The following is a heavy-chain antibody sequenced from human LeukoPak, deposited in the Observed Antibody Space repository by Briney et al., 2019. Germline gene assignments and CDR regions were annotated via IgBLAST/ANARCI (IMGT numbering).Heavy chain of an antibody. CDR1: GDSIINYY. Sequence: SETLSLTCTVSGDSIINYYWSWIRQPAGKGLEWIGHIYSSGSNYASGSTNYNPSLRSRVAMSVATSKNQFSLKPSSVTAADTAVYYCARDPQGLEPGYYMDVWGKGTTVTVSS. CDR3: ARDPQGLEPGYYMDV. D-gene: IGHD1-1*01. V-gene: IGHV4-4*07. CDR2: IYSSGSNYASGST. J-gene: IGHJ6*03.